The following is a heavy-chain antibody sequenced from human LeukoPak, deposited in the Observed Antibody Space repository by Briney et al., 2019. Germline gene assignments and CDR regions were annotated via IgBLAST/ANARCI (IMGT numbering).Heavy chain of an antibody. J-gene: IGHJ4*02. CDR3: ARDKRHSYGRYFDH. CDR1: GDSISTYH. CDR2: MQSTGNS. V-gene: IGHV4-59*01. D-gene: IGHD5-18*01. Sequence: PSETVSLTCSVSGDSISTYHWNWIQKPPGKGLEWIGYMQSTGNSKYNPSLRSRVTMFVDTSKNQVALILSSVTAADTAVYYCARDKRHSYGRYFDHWGQGALVTVSS.